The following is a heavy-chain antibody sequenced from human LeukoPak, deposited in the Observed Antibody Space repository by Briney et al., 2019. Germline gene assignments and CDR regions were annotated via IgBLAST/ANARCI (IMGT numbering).Heavy chain of an antibody. Sequence: SETLSLTCTVSGGSISSSSYYWGWIRQPPGRGLEWIGSIYYSGSTYYNPSLKSRVTISVDTSKNQFSLKLSSVTAADTAVYYCAREGSRRYYYDSSGYYRDAFDIWGQGTMVTVSS. J-gene: IGHJ3*02. CDR2: IYYSGST. CDR3: AREGSRRYYYDSSGYYRDAFDI. D-gene: IGHD3-22*01. V-gene: IGHV4-39*07. CDR1: GGSISSSSYY.